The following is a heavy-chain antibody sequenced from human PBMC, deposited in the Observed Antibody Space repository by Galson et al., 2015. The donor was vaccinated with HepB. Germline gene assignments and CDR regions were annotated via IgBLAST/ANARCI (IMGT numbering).Heavy chain of an antibody. V-gene: IGHV3-23*01. D-gene: IGHD1-26*01. CDR2: ISGSGGST. CDR1: GFTFSSYA. J-gene: IGHJ4*02. CDR3: AKDIEGGRGELPSFDY. Sequence: SLRLSCAASGFTFSSYAMSWVRQAPGKGLEWVSAISGSGGSTYYADSVKGRFTISRDNSKNTLYLQMNSLRAEDTAVYYCAKDIEGGRGELPSFDYWGQGTLVTVSS.